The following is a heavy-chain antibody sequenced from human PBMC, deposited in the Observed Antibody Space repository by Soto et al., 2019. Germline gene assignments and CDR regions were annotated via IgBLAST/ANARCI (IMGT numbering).Heavy chain of an antibody. V-gene: IGHV3-74*01. J-gene: IGHJ4*02. D-gene: IGHD3-22*01. CDR2: ISSDGSTT. Sequence: PGGSLRLSCAASGFTFSTYWMHWVRQAPGKGLVWVSRISSDGSTTTYADSVKGRFTISRDNAKNTLYLQMNSLRGEDTAVYYCARDSGYSVNDYRGQGTLVTVSS. CDR1: GFTFSTYW. CDR3: ARDSGYSVNDY.